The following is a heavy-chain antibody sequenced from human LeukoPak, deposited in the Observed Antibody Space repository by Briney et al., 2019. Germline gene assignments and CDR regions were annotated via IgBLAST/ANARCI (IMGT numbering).Heavy chain of an antibody. CDR3: ARDYYSDYVFDY. D-gene: IGHD4-11*01. Sequence: ASVKVSCKASGYTFTNYGISWVRQAPGQGLEGMGWVSAYNDNTNYAQKVQGRVTMTSDTSTSTAHMELRSLTSADTAVYYCARDYYSDYVFDYWGQGTLVTVSS. CDR1: GYTFTNYG. V-gene: IGHV1-18*04. J-gene: IGHJ4*02. CDR2: VSAYNDNT.